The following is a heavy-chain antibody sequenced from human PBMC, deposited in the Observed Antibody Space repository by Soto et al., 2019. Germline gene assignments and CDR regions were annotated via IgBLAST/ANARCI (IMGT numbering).Heavy chain of an antibody. J-gene: IGHJ5*02. V-gene: IGHV5-51*01. CDR1: GYSFTSYW. CDR2: IYPGDSDT. Sequence: GESLKISCKGSGYSFTSYWIDWVRQMPGKGLEWMGIIYPGDSDTRYSPSFQGQVTISADKSISTTYLQWSSLKASDTAMYYCARHEVVVPAAIMGSGGWFDPWGQGTLVTVSS. D-gene: IGHD2-2*01. CDR3: ARHEVVVPAAIMGSGGWFDP.